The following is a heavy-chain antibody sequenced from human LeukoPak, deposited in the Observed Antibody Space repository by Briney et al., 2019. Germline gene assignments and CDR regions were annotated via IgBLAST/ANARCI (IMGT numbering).Heavy chain of an antibody. Sequence: ASVKVSCKTSGYNFNGFYMHWVRQAPGQGLEWMGWINPISGVAIYAQKFQGRVTMTRDTSISTAYMELINLRSDDTAIYYCARDIAAGTPRALDIWGQGAMVTVSS. CDR2: INPISGVA. V-gene: IGHV1-2*02. D-gene: IGHD6-25*01. J-gene: IGHJ3*02. CDR1: GYNFNGFY. CDR3: ARDIAAGTPRALDI.